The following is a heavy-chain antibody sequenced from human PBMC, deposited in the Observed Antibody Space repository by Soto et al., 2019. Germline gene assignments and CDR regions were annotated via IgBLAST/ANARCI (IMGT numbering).Heavy chain of an antibody. D-gene: IGHD3-10*01. CDR1: GFTFSSYA. V-gene: IGHV3-30-3*01. CDR3: ARDEFF. Sequence: QVQLVESGGGVVQPGRSLRLSCAASGFTFSSYAMHWVRQAPGKGLEWVAVISYDGSNKYYADSVKGRFTISRDNSKNTLYLQMNSLRAEDTAVYYCARDEFFGGQGTLVTVSS. J-gene: IGHJ4*02. CDR2: ISYDGSNK.